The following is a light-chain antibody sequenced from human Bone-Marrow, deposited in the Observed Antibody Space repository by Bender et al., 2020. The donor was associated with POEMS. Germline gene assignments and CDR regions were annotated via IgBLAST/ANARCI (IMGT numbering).Light chain of an antibody. CDR1: NSDVGDYNY. J-gene: IGLJ2*01. CDR2: EVT. CDR3: NSYTNSHVLL. V-gene: IGLV2-8*01. Sequence: QSALTQPPSASGSLGQSVTISCTGTNSDVGDYNYVSWYQQHPGKAPKLMIFEVTKRPSGVPDRFSGSKSGNTASLTVSGLQAEDEADYYCNSYTNSHVLLFGGGTRLTVL.